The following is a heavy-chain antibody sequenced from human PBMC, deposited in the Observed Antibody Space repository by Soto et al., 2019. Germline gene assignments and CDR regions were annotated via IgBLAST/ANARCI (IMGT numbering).Heavy chain of an antibody. V-gene: IGHV4-31*03. D-gene: IGHD2-21*02. J-gene: IGHJ4*02. Sequence: YSVSEGTIVGLGYCWSFNRQHPGKGLEWIGYIYCSGSTYYNPSRKSRVTISVDTSKNQFSLKLSSVTPADSAVYYCARDRCSGGDCYSDYWGQGTLVTVSS. CDR3: ARDRCSGGDCYSDY. CDR1: EGTIVGLGYC. CDR2: IYCSGST.